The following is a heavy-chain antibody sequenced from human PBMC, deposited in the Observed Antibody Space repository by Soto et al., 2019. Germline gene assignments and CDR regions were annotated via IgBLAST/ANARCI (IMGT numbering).Heavy chain of an antibody. D-gene: IGHD3-10*01. CDR1: GGSIRSSY. Sequence: SEPLSLTCTVSGGSIRSSYWSWIRQPPGKGLEWIGYIYYSGSTNYNPSLKSRVTISVDTSKNQFSLKLSSVTAADTAVYYCARRWGSGFDYWGQGTLVTVS. CDR2: IYYSGST. J-gene: IGHJ4*02. CDR3: ARRWGSGFDY. V-gene: IGHV4-59*08.